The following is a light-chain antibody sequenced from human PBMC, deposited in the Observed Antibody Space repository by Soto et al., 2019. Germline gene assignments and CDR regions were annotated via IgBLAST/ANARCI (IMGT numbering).Light chain of an antibody. CDR1: QSITTW. CDR3: QCYNDYQYI. V-gene: IGKV1-5*03. Sequence: DIHMTQSPSTLSASVLDRVTITCRASQSITTWLAWYQQKPGKAPKLLIYKATNLQSGVPSRFSGSGSGTEFSLTISSLQPDDFATYYCQCYNDYQYIFGQGTKVDIK. CDR2: KAT. J-gene: IGKJ2*01.